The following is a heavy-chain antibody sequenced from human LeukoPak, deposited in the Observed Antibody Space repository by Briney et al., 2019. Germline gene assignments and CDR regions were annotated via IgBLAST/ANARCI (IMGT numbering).Heavy chain of an antibody. J-gene: IGHJ4*02. Sequence: GGSLRLSCAASGFTFSSYSMNWVRQAQGKGLEWVSYISSSSSTIYYADSVKGRFTISRDNAKNSLYLQMNSLRAEDTAVYYCARDTGSTSSYGSDYWGQGTLVTVSS. CDR3: ARDTGSTSSYGSDY. D-gene: IGHD2-2*01. CDR2: ISSSSSTI. CDR1: GFTFSSYS. V-gene: IGHV3-48*01.